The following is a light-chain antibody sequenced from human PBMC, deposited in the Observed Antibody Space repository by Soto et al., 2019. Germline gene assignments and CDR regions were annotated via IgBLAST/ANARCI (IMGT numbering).Light chain of an antibody. Sequence: IQMTQSPSSLSASVGDRVTITCRASQSISSYLNWHQQKPGKAPKLLIFAASGLQSGVPSRFSGSGSGTDFTLTITSLQPEDFATYYCQLSYNTPLTSCQGTRLEIK. CDR3: QLSYNTPLT. CDR1: QSISSY. J-gene: IGKJ5*01. CDR2: AAS. V-gene: IGKV1-39*01.